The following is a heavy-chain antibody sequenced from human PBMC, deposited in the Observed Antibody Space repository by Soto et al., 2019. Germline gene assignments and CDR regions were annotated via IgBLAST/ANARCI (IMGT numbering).Heavy chain of an antibody. D-gene: IGHD2-21*01. V-gene: IGHV1-69*02. CDR2: SIPILDMA. Sequence: QVQVVQSGAEVKKPESSVKVSCKPSGGTFNTYTVNWLRLAPGHGLEWMGRSIPILDMANYAHKFQDRVTLPADSSTFTAYMGLNSMTSDDTAVYYCAITYCRDNSCSWDFDFWGPGTRVTVSS. CDR3: AITYCRDNSCSWDFDF. CDR1: GGTFNTYT. J-gene: IGHJ4*02.